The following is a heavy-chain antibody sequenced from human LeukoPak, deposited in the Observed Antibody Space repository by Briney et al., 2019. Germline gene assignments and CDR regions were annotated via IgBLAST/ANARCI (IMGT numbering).Heavy chain of an antibody. D-gene: IGHD3-10*01. CDR2: ISAYNGNT. J-gene: IGHJ4*02. V-gene: IGHV1-18*01. Sequence: AASVKVSCKASGYTFTNYGISWVRQAPGQGLEWMGWISAYNGNTNYAQKLQRRATITTDTSTSTAYMELRSLRSDDTAVYYCARDPPMVRGAVGYYWGQGTLVTVPS. CDR3: ARDPPMVRGAVGYY. CDR1: GYTFTNYG.